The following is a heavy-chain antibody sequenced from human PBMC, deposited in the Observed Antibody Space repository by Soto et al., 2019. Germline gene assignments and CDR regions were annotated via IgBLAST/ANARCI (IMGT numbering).Heavy chain of an antibody. D-gene: IGHD6-13*01. V-gene: IGHV1-18*01. CDR3: ARSIAAAVDLDY. J-gene: IGHJ4*02. CDR2: ISAYSGST. CDR1: GYTFTSYG. Sequence: QVQLVQSGAEVKKPGASVKVSCTASGYTFTSYGISWVRQAPGQGLEWMGWISAYSGSTNYAQKLQGRVTMTTDTSTKTAYMELRSLRSDDTAVYDCARSIAAAVDLDYWGQGTLVTVSS.